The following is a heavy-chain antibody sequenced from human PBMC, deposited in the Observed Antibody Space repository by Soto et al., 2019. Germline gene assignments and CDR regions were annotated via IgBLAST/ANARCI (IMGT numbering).Heavy chain of an antibody. CDR3: ARDVSIAAAGNFDY. CDR1: GGSLSSGDYY. Sequence: SETLSLTCTVSGGSLSSGDYYWSWISQPPGKGLEWIGYIYYSGSTYYNPSLKSRVTISVDTSKNQFSLKLSSVTAADTAVYYCARDVSIAAAGNFDYWGQGTLVNVSS. CDR2: IYYSGST. D-gene: IGHD6-13*01. J-gene: IGHJ4*02. V-gene: IGHV4-30-4*01.